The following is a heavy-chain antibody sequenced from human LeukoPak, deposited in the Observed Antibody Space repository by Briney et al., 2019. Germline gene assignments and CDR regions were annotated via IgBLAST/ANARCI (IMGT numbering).Heavy chain of an antibody. CDR2: ISTSGST. Sequence: SGTLSLTCTVSGASISSFYWSWVRQPAGKGLEWIGRISTSGSTTYNPSLGSRVSMSVDPSKKQFSLEVTSVTAADTAVCYCARDFRLDSWGQGTLVIVSS. CDR3: ARDFRLDS. CDR1: GASISSFY. J-gene: IGHJ4*02. V-gene: IGHV4-4*07.